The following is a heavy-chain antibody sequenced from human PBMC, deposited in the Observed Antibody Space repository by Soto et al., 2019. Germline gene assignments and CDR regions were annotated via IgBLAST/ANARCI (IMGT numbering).Heavy chain of an antibody. J-gene: IGHJ4*02. CDR1: GFSLSTSGVG. V-gene: IGHV2-5*02. Sequence: QITLKESGPTLVKPTQTLTLTCTFSGFSLSTSGVGVGWIRQPPGKALEWLALIYWDDDKRYSPSLKSRLTITDDTSKNQVVLTMTNMDPLHIATYYCAHRQRTIYFDYWGQGTLVSVSS. D-gene: IGHD3-3*01. CDR2: IYWDDDK. CDR3: AHRQRTIYFDY.